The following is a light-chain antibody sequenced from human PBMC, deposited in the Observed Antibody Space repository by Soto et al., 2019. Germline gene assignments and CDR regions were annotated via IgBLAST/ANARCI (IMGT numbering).Light chain of an antibody. V-gene: IGKV3-15*01. CDR3: QKYNDWPFT. CDR1: QSVSVN. J-gene: IGKJ3*01. Sequence: EIVMTQSPGTLSVSPGERATLSCRASQSVSVNLAWYQQKPGQAPRLLIYGVSSRATCIPARFSGSESGTALTLTISSLQSEDFAVYYCQKYNDWPFTFGPGTKVDIK. CDR2: GVS.